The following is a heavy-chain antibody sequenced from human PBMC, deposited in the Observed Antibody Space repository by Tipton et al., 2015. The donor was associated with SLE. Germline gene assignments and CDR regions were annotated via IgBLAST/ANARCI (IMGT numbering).Heavy chain of an antibody. J-gene: IGHJ3*02. CDR3: ARLGQQRGDAFDI. Sequence: TLSLTCAVSGSSITNGYYWGWIRQPPGKGLEWIGHISYSGSTHYNSSLKSRVTMSLDASKNQFSLTVSSVTAADTAVYHCARLGQQRGDAFDIWGQGTMVTVSS. CDR2: ISYSGST. V-gene: IGHV4-38-2*01. CDR1: GSSITNGYY. D-gene: IGHD6-13*01.